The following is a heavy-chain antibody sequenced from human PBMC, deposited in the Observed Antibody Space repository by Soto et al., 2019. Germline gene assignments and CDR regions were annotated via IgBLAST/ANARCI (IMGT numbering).Heavy chain of an antibody. CDR1: GFTFSSYS. J-gene: IGHJ6*02. CDR3: ARDKLPFPMVTAYKYYYYGMDV. D-gene: IGHD2-21*02. CDR2: ISSSSSTI. V-gene: IGHV3-48*02. Sequence: GGSLRLSCAASGFTFSSYSMNWVRQAPGKGLEWVSYISSSSSTIYYAASVKGRFTISRDNAKNSLYLQMNSLRDEDTAVYYCARDKLPFPMVTAYKYYYYGMDVWGQGTTVTVSS.